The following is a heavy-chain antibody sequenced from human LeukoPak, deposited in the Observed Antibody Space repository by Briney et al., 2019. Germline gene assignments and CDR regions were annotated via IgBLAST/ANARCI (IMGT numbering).Heavy chain of an antibody. Sequence: SETLSLTCTVSGGFISSSSYYWGWIRQPPGKGLEWIGSIYYSGSTYYNPSLKSRVTISVDTSKNQFSLKLSSVAAADTAVYYCARLAAAGLSFDYWGQGTLVTVSS. CDR3: ARLAAAGLSFDY. V-gene: IGHV4-39*01. CDR1: GGFISSSSYY. J-gene: IGHJ4*02. CDR2: IYYSGST. D-gene: IGHD6-13*01.